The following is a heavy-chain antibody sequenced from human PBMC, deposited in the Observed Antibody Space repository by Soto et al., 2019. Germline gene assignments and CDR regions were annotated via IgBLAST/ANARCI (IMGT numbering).Heavy chain of an antibody. CDR3: ARTAAAGKYYYGVDV. Sequence: GESLKISCKGSGYSFTSYWIGWVRQMPGKGLEWMGIIYPGDSDTRYSPSFQGQVTISADKSITTAYLQWSSLKASDTAMYYCARTAAAGKYYYGVDVWGQGTTVTVSS. D-gene: IGHD6-13*01. CDR1: GYSFTSYW. J-gene: IGHJ6*02. CDR2: IYPGDSDT. V-gene: IGHV5-51*01.